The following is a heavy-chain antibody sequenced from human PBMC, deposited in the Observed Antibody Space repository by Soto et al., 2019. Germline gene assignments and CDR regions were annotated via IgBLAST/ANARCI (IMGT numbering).Heavy chain of an antibody. CDR3: ASWSNWNPLYYDGLDV. D-gene: IGHD1-20*01. CDR1: GGAFNNYA. J-gene: IGHJ6*02. V-gene: IGHV1-69*06. CDR2: IIPLQNTS. Sequence: QVQLLQSGAEVKKPGSSVKVSCKVSGGAFNNYALNWVRHGPGQGLEGLGGIIPLQNTSNYSLKFLGRGPVTADISSTTVYMELNSLTSDDTATYYCASWSNWNPLYYDGLDVWGQGTTVTVSS.